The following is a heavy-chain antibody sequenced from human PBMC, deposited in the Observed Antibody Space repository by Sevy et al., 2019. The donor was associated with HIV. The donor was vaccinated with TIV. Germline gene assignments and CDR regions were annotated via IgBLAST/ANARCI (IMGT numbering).Heavy chain of an antibody. J-gene: IGHJ4*02. V-gene: IGHV3-73*01. Sequence: GGSLRLSCAASGFTFSGSDMHWVRQASGKGLEWVGRIRSKAKNYATAYAASVKGRFTISRDDSKNTAYLQMNSLKTEDTAVYFCTPAGYGFDYWGQGTLFTVSS. CDR3: TPAGYGFDY. CDR1: GFTFSGSD. CDR2: IRSKAKNYAT. D-gene: IGHD5-18*01.